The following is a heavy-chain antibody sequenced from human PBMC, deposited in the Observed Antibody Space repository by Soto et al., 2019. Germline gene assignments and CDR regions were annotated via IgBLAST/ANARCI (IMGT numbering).Heavy chain of an antibody. J-gene: IGHJ4*02. Sequence: LRLSCAASGFPFSDYYMSWIRQAPGEGLEWISYISSSAYTIYADSVKGRLTISRDNAKNSLFLQMTSLRVEDTAVYYCARNFDSGGYYSDYWGQGTLVTVSS. CDR3: ARNFDSGGYYSDY. D-gene: IGHD3-22*01. V-gene: IGHV3-11*06. CDR1: GFPFSDYY. CDR2: ISSSAYT.